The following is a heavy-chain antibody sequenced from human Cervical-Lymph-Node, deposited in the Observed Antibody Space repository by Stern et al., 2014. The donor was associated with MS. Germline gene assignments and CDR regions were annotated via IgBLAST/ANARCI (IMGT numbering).Heavy chain of an antibody. CDR3: ARDLGVGPSVS. D-gene: IGHD5/OR15-5a*01. CDR2: IIPILGST. Sequence: VHLVESGAEVKKPASSVKVSCKASGGTFNTSAISWVRQAPGQGLEWMGGIIPILGSTIYAQKFQGRVTFTADKSTSTAYMALSGLRYEDTAVYYCARDLGVGPSVSWGQGTVVTVSS. CDR1: GGTFNTSA. V-gene: IGHV1-69*06. J-gene: IGHJ5*02.